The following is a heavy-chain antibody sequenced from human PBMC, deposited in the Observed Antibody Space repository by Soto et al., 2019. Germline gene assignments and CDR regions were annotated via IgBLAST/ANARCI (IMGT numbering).Heavy chain of an antibody. D-gene: IGHD2-21*02. V-gene: IGHV4-39*02. Sequence: SETLSLTCTVSGGSITISSYYWGWIRQPPGKGLEWIGSIYYSGSTYYNPSLKSRVTISVDTSKKQFSLKLGSVTAADTAVYYCARDLWGYCGTDCYPLDVWGQGTTVTVSS. CDR3: ARDLWGYCGTDCYPLDV. J-gene: IGHJ6*02. CDR2: IYYSGST. CDR1: GGSITISSYY.